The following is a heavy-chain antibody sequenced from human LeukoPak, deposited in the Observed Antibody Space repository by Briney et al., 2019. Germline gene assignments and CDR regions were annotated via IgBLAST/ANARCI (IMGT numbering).Heavy chain of an antibody. J-gene: IGHJ4*02. CDR2: IYHSGST. CDR1: GYSISSGYY. D-gene: IGHD3-16*02. Sequence: SETLSLTCTVSGYSISSGYYWGWIRQPPGKGLEWIGSIYHSGSTYYNPSLKSRVTISVDTSKNQFSLKLSSVTAADTAVYYCARQYYDYVWGSYRYAPSFDYWGQGTLVTVSS. CDR3: ARQYYDYVWGSYRYAPSFDY. V-gene: IGHV4-38-2*02.